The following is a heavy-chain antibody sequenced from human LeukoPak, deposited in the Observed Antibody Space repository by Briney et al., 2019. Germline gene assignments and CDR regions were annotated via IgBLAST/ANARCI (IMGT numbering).Heavy chain of an antibody. V-gene: IGHV1-24*01. Sequence: ASVKVSCKVSGYTLTELSMHWVRQALGKGLEWMGGFDPEDGETIYAQKFQGRVTMTEDTSTDTAYMELSSLRSEDTAVYYCATGGIAAARPHYYYYYGMDVWGQGTTVTVSS. D-gene: IGHD6-13*01. CDR1: GYTLTELS. J-gene: IGHJ6*02. CDR2: FDPEDGET. CDR3: ATGGIAAARPHYYYYYGMDV.